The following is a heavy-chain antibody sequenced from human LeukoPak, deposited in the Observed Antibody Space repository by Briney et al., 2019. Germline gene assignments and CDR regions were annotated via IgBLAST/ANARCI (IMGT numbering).Heavy chain of an antibody. CDR1: GFTFSSYE. D-gene: IGHD3-10*01. J-gene: IGHJ3*02. CDR2: ISSSGSTI. V-gene: IGHV3-48*03. CDR3: ARDTYYYGSAFDI. Sequence: GSLRLSCAASGFTFSSYEMNWVRQAPGKGLEWVSYISSSGSTIYYADSVKGRFTISRDNAKNSLYLQMNSLRAEDTAVYYCARDTYYYGSAFDIWGQGTMVTVSS.